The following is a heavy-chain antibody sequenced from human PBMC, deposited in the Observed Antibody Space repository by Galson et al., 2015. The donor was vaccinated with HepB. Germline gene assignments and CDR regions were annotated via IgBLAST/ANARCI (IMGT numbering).Heavy chain of an antibody. CDR3: ARWIQLWSYYYYYGMDV. V-gene: IGHV3-11*06. CDR2: ISSSSSYT. J-gene: IGHJ6*02. CDR1: GFTFSDYY. Sequence: SLRLSCAASGFTFSDYYMSWIRQAPGKGLEWVSYISSSSSYTNYADSVKGRFTISRDNAKNSLYLQMNSLRAEDTAVYYCARWIQLWSYYYYYGMDVWGQGTTVTVSS. D-gene: IGHD5-18*01.